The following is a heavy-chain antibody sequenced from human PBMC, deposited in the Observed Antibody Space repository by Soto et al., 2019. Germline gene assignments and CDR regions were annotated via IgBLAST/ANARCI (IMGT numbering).Heavy chain of an antibody. CDR1: GYTFTSYD. V-gene: IGHV1-8*01. CDR3: ACGGDGYSSSWYFFDY. D-gene: IGHD6-13*01. Sequence: QVQLVQSGAEVKKPGASVKVSCKASGYTFTSYDINWVRQATGQGLEWMGWMNPNSGNTGYAQKFQGRVTITRNTSISTAYMELSGLRSEDTAVYYCACGGDGYSSSWYFFDYWGQGTLVTVSS. CDR2: MNPNSGNT. J-gene: IGHJ4*02.